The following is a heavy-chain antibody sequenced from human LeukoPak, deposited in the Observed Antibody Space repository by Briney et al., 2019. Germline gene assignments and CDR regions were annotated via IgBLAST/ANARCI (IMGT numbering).Heavy chain of an antibody. CDR2: ISKTGST. CDR3: AKGNLRGPPPNIDF. D-gene: IGHD5/OR15-5a*01. V-gene: IGHV3-23*01. Sequence: GGSLTLLCAPSGLPHNSYAMRWLRQAPGKGLEWVSAISKTGSTYYADSVKARFTISRDNSKNTLYLQMNSLTAEDTAVYYCAKGNLRGPPPNIDFWGQGTLVTVSS. J-gene: IGHJ4*02. CDR1: GLPHNSYA.